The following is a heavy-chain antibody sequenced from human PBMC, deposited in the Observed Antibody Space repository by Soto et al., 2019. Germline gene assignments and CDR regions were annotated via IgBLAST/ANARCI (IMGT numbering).Heavy chain of an antibody. J-gene: IGHJ6*02. CDR2: FNPRDPAA. D-gene: IGHD1-26*01. Sequence: PGESLKISCVGAGYSFITYWVAWVRQMPGKGLEWMGIFNPRDPAATYSPSFQGQVIISADRSISTAYLQWNSLKASDTAIYYCARGGKHGSHFYGMDVWGQGTTVTVS. CDR3: ARGGKHGSHFYGMDV. CDR1: GYSFITYW. V-gene: IGHV5-51*01.